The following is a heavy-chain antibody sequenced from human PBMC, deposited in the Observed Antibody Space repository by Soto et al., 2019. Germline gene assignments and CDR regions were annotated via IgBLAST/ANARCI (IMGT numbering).Heavy chain of an antibody. CDR2: IKSKTDGGTT. D-gene: IGHD3-10*01. V-gene: IGHV3-15*01. Sequence: EVQLVESGGGLVKPGGSLRLSCAASGFTFSNAWMSWVRQAPGKGLEWVGRIKSKTDGGTTDYAAPVKGRFTISRDDSKNTLYLQMNGLKTEDTAVYYCTTDLWELLSGFAFDIWGQGTMVTVSS. J-gene: IGHJ3*02. CDR3: TTDLWELLSGFAFDI. CDR1: GFTFSNAW.